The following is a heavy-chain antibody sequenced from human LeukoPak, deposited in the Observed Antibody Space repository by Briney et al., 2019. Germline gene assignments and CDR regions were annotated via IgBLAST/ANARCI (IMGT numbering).Heavy chain of an antibody. Sequence: GASVKVSCKASGYTFTGYYMHWVRQAPGQGLEWMGWINPNSGGTNYAQKFQGWVTMTRDTTISTAYMELSRLRSDDTAVYYCARDHDRRGDAFDIWGQGTMVTVSS. CDR1: GYTFTGYY. V-gene: IGHV1-2*04. J-gene: IGHJ3*02. CDR3: ARDHDRRGDAFDI. CDR2: INPNSGGT.